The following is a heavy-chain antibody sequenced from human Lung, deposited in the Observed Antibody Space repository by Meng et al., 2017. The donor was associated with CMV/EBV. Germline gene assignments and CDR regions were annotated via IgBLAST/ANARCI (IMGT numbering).Heavy chain of an antibody. Sequence: SCAASGFIFNNHAMNWVRQAPGKGLEWVSAISGSTPDKWYADSVRGRFTISRDNAKNSLYLEMSSLRAEDTAAYFCARGSVGYYGMDVWGQGTTVT. CDR3: ARGSVGYYGMDV. CDR1: GFIFNNHA. J-gene: IGHJ6*02. D-gene: IGHD6-19*01. V-gene: IGHV3-21*01. CDR2: ISGSTPDK.